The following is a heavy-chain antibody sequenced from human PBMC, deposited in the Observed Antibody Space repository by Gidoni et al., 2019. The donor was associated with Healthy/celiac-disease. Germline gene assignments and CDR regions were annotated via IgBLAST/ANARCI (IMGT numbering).Heavy chain of an antibody. CDR1: GGTFSSYA. CDR2: IIPIFGTA. J-gene: IGHJ4*02. D-gene: IGHD2-15*01. Sequence: QVQLVQSGAEVTKPGSSVKVSCKASGGTFSSYAISWVRQAPGQGLEWMGGIIPIFGTATYAPKCQGRVPITADESTSTAYMELSSLRSEDTSVYYCARAFASTGDCSGGSCRKFFDYWGQGTLVTVSS. CDR3: ARAFASTGDCSGGSCRKFFDY. V-gene: IGHV1-69*01.